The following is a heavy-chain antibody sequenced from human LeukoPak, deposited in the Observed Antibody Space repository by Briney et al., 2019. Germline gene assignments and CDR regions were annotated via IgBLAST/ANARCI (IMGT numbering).Heavy chain of an antibody. CDR2: IDHSGRT. Sequence: PSETLSLTCAVYGGSFSGYYWSWIRQPPGEGLEWIGEIDHSGRTNSNASLKSRVTLSVDMSKNQFSLRLSSVTAADTAVYYCVRKSVVTDGRKPYDFWDQGTLVTVSP. D-gene: IGHD2-2*01. CDR1: GGSFSGYY. J-gene: IGHJ4*02. V-gene: IGHV4-34*01. CDR3: VRKSVVTDGRKPYDF.